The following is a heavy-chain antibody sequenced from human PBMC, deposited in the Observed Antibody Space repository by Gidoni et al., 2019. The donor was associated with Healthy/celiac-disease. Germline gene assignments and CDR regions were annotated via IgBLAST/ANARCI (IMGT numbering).Heavy chain of an antibody. CDR3: ARDMFYYDSSGYSFDY. CDR2: IIPIFGTA. CDR1: GGTFSSYA. V-gene: IGHV1-69*01. Sequence: QVQLVQSGAAVKKPGSSVKVSCKASGGTFSSYAISWVRQAPGQGLEWMGGIIPIFGTANYAQKFQGRVTITADESTSTAYMELSSLRSEDTAVYYCARDMFYYDSSGYSFDYWGQGTLVTVSS. D-gene: IGHD3-22*01. J-gene: IGHJ4*02.